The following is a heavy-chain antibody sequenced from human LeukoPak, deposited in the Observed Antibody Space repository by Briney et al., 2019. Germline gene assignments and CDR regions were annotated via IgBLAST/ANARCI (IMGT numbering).Heavy chain of an antibody. CDR2: ISWNGGST. D-gene: IGHD2-2*01. CDR3: ARAHCSSTSCPGDY. V-gene: IGHV3-20*04. Sequence: GSLSLSCAASGFPFDDYGMTWVRQAPGKGLEWVSGISWNGGSTCYADSVKGRFTISRDNAKNSLSLQMNSLRAEDTALYYCARAHCSSTSCPGDYWGQGTLVTVSS. J-gene: IGHJ4*02. CDR1: GFPFDDYG.